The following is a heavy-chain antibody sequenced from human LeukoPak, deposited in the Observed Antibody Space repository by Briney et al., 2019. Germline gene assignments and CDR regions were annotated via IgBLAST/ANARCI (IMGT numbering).Heavy chain of an antibody. J-gene: IGHJ4*02. D-gene: IGHD2-8*01. CDR2: ISSSGSTI. CDR3: ARAIGVYFDY. V-gene: IGHV3-11*01. CDR1: GFTFTTYW. Sequence: GESLRLSCAASGFTFTTYWMSWVRQAPGKGLEWVSYISSSGSTIYYADSVKGRFTISRDNAKNSLYLQMNSLRAEDTAVYYCARAIGVYFDYWGQGTLVTVSS.